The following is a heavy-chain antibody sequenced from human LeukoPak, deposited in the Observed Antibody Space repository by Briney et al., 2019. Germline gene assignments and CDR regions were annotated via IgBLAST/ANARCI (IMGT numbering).Heavy chain of an antibody. D-gene: IGHD5-18*01. CDR2: ISPSSDST. CDR1: GNTFTTYY. CDR3: ARGFDTALGY. J-gene: IGHJ4*02. Sequence: ASVKVSCKASGNTFTTYYIYWVRQAPGQGLEWMGIISPSSDSTIYAQKFQGRVTMTRDTSTSTVYMELITLRSEDTAAYYCARGFDTALGYWGQGTLVTVSS. V-gene: IGHV1-46*01.